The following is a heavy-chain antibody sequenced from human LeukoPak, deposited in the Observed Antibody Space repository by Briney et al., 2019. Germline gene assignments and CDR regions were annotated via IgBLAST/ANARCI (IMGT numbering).Heavy chain of an antibody. Sequence: SQTLSLTCAISGDSVSSNSAAWNWIRQSPSRGLEWLGRTYYRSKWYNDYAVSVKSRITINPDTSKNQFSLQLNSVTLEDTAVYYCARGLYDSSWGAFDYWGQGTLVTVSS. D-gene: IGHD6-13*01. CDR1: GDSVSSNSAA. CDR2: TYYRSKWYN. CDR3: ARGLYDSSWGAFDY. V-gene: IGHV6-1*01. J-gene: IGHJ4*02.